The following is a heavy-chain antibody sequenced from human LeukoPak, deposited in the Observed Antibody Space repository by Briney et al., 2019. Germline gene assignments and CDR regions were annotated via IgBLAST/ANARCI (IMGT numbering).Heavy chain of an antibody. CDR2: ISWNSGSI. D-gene: IGHD3-3*01. Sequence: PGGSLRLSCAASGFTFDDYAMHWVRQAPGKGLEWVSGISWNSGSIGYADSVKGRFTISRDNAKNSLYLQMNSLRAEDTALYYCAKSFGGTRGWFDPWGQGTLVTVSS. CDR1: GFTFDDYA. V-gene: IGHV3-9*01. J-gene: IGHJ5*02. CDR3: AKSFGGTRGWFDP.